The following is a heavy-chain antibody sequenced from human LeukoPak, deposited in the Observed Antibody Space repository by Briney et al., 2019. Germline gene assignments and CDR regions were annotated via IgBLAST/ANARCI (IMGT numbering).Heavy chain of an antibody. V-gene: IGHV3-23*01. CDR3: AKGGPRGSYSQVLDY. CDR2: ISGSGGST. D-gene: IGHD1-26*01. J-gene: IGHJ4*02. CDR1: GFTVSSNY. Sequence: GGSLRLSCAASGFTVSSNYMSWVRQAPGKGLEWVSAISGSGGSTYYADSVKGRFTISRDNSKNTLYLQMNSLRAEDTAVYYCAKGGPRGSYSQVLDYWGQGTLVTVSS.